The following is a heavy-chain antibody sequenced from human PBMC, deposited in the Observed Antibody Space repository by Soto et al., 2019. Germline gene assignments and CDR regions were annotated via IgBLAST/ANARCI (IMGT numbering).Heavy chain of an antibody. CDR2: ISSSSSYI. CDR3: ARDHAYYDILTGYDYYYYGMDV. V-gene: IGHV3-21*01. D-gene: IGHD3-9*01. J-gene: IGHJ6*02. CDR1: GFTFSSYS. Sequence: EVQLVESGGGLVKPGGSLRLSCAASGFTFSSYSMNWVRQAPGKGLEWVSSISSSSSYIYYADSVKGRFTISRDNDKNSLNLQINSLRAEDTAVYYCARDHAYYDILTGYDYYYYGMDVWGQGTTVTVSS.